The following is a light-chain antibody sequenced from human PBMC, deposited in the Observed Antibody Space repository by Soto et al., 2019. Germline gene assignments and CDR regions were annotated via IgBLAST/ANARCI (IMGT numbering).Light chain of an antibody. Sequence: DIQMTQSPSTVSASVGDRVSITFLASQSISVWLAWYQQKAGKAPNLLIYKASRLESGVPSRFSGSGSETEFTLTISGLQPGDSATYYCQQYNSYSPTFGQGTKVDI. CDR2: KAS. V-gene: IGKV1-5*03. CDR3: QQYNSYSPT. J-gene: IGKJ1*01. CDR1: QSISVW.